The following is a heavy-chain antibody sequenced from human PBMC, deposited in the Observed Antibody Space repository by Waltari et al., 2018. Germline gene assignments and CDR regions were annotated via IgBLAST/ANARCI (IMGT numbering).Heavy chain of an antibody. D-gene: IGHD5-12*01. CDR1: GFTFSSYA. CDR3: GNIGAFDI. Sequence: EVQLLESGGGLVQPGGSLRLSCAASGFTFSSYAMSWVRQAPGKGLEWVSLIYSGGGTYYADSVRGRFTISRDNVNNTVYLQMNRLRVEDTAVYYCGNIGAFDIWGQGTMVTVSS. CDR2: LIYSGGGT. V-gene: IGHV3-23*03. J-gene: IGHJ3*02.